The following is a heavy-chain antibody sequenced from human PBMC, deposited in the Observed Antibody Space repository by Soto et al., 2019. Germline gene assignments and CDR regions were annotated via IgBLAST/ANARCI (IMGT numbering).Heavy chain of an antibody. V-gene: IGHV3-11*01. J-gene: IGHJ4*02. Sequence: GGSLRLSCAASGFTFSDYYMGWIRQAPGQGLEWVSYISSSGTIKYYADSVKGRFTISRDNAKNSLYLEMNSLRAEDTALYFCATRGDVDTAMVWGFFFDYWGQGALVTVSS. D-gene: IGHD5-18*01. CDR2: ISSSGTIK. CDR3: ATRGDVDTAMVWGFFFDY. CDR1: GFTFSDYY.